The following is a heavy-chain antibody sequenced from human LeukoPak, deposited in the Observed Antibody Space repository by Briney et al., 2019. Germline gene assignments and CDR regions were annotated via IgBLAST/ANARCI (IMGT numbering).Heavy chain of an antibody. J-gene: IGHJ4*02. V-gene: IGHV1-58*01. D-gene: IGHD5-18*01. CDR1: GFTFTSSS. Sequence: ASVKVSCKASGFTFTSSSVQRVRQARGQRLEWIGWIVGGSSDTYYAQKFQERVTITKDMSTSTAYLELSSLSSEDTAVNYSAADPDTTMAFDYWGQGTLVTVSS. CDR2: IVGGSSDT. CDR3: AADPDTTMAFDY.